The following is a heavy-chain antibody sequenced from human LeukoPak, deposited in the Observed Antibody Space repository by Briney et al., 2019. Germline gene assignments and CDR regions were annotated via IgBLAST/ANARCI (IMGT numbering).Heavy chain of an antibody. D-gene: IGHD6-19*01. J-gene: IGHJ6*02. CDR1: RFTFSNYA. Sequence: GGSLRLSCAASRFTFSNYAMSWVRQAPGKGLEWVSTITDSSGGSTYYADSVKGRFTISRDNSKNTLYPQMNSLRAEDTAVYYCAKDLEGTYSSGWYAVLYYYYGMDVWGQGTTVTVSS. V-gene: IGHV3-23*01. CDR2: ITDSSGGST. CDR3: AKDLEGTYSSGWYAVLYYYYGMDV.